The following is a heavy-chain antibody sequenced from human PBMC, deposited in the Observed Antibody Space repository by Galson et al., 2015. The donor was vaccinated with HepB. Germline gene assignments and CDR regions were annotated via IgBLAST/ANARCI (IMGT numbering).Heavy chain of an antibody. J-gene: IGHJ6*04. V-gene: IGHV1-18*04. CDR2: ISTYNDNT. D-gene: IGHD6-19*01. Sequence: SVKVSCKASGYTFTNYGISWVRQAPGQGLEWIGWISTYNDNTNYAQMFQGRVTMTTDTSTTTVYMELRSLTSDDTAVYYCARERFGDTSGWYGYYYYYGLDVWGEGTTVTVSS. CDR1: GYTFTNYG. CDR3: ARERFGDTSGWYGYYYYYGLDV.